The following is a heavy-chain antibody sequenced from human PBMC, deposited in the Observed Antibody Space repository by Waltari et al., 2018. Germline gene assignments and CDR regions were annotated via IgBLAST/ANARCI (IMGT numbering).Heavy chain of an antibody. J-gene: IGHJ4*02. CDR3: TSDLDRDPLAKYFVGY. CDR2: IRSQIDGGTT. D-gene: IGHD3-9*01. V-gene: IGHV3-15*01. Sequence: WVRQAPGKGLEWVGRIRSQIDGGTTDYAAPVRGRFTISRDDSKQTLYLQMTSLKTDDTAVYYCTSDLDRDPLAKYFVGYWGQGALVTVSS.